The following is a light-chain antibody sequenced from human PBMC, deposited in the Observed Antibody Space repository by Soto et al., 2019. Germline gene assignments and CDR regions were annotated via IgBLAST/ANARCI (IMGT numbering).Light chain of an antibody. CDR2: SND. V-gene: IGLV1-47*01. Sequence: QSVLTQPPSASGTPGQRVTISCSGSSSNIGSNYVYWYQQLPGTAPKLLIYSNDQRPSGVPDRFSVSKSGTSASLAISGLRSEDEADYYCAAWDDSLSGVVFGGGTKVTVL. CDR3: AAWDDSLSGVV. J-gene: IGLJ2*01. CDR1: SSNIGSNY.